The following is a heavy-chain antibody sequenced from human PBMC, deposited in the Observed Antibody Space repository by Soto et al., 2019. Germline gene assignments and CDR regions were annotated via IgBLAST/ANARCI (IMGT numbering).Heavy chain of an antibody. J-gene: IGHJ4*02. CDR3: AHSPLSAVGTYDY. CDR1: GFSLSTEGVS. V-gene: IGHV2-5*02. D-gene: IGHD6-13*01. CDR2: IYWAGDR. Sequence: QITLEESGPTLVKPTQTLMLTCTFSGFSLSTEGVSVGWIRQPPGKALEWLAIIYWAGDRRYSPSVKNRLIISKVDAKDQLVFTITNMDPDDTATYYCAHSPLSAVGTYDYWGQGILVTVSA.